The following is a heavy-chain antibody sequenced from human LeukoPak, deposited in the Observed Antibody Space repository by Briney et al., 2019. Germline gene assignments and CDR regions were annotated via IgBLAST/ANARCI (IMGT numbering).Heavy chain of an antibody. CDR3: ARARRIVGATTAYYGMDV. D-gene: IGHD1-26*01. V-gene: IGHV3-7*05. J-gene: IGHJ6*02. CDR1: GFSFSRYW. Sequence: PGGSLRLSCAASGFSFSRYWMSWARQAPGKGLEWVANIKQDGSEKYYVDSVKGRFTISRDNAKNSMYLQMNSLRAEDTAVYYCARARRIVGATTAYYGMDVWGQGTTVTVSS. CDR2: IKQDGSEK.